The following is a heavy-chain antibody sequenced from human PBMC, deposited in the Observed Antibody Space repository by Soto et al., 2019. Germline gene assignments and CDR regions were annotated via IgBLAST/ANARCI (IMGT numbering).Heavy chain of an antibody. V-gene: IGHV3-23*01. D-gene: IGHD5-18*01. CDR2: ISGSGGST. J-gene: IGHJ4*02. CDR1: GFTFSSYA. CDR3: AKGGRVDTALGDY. Sequence: EVQLLESGGGLVQPGGSLRLSCAASGFTFSSYAMSWVLQAAGKGLEWVSAISGSGGSTYYADSVKGRFTISRDNSKNTLYLQMNSLRAEDTAVYYCAKGGRVDTALGDYWGQGTLVTVSS.